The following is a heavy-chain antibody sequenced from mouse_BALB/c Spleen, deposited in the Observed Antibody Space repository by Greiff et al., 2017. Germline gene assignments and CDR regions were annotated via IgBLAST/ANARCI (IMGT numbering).Heavy chain of an antibody. J-gene: IGHJ4*01. Sequence: VQLKESGPELVKPGASVKISCKASGYTFTDYNMHWVKQSHGKSLEWIGYIYPYNGGTGYNQKFKSKATLTVDNSSSTAYMELRSLTSEDSAVYYCVCFYDYDDAMDYWGQGTSVTVSS. V-gene: IGHV1S29*02. CDR2: IYPYNGGT. CDR3: VCFYDYDDAMDY. D-gene: IGHD2-4*01. CDR1: GYTFTDYN.